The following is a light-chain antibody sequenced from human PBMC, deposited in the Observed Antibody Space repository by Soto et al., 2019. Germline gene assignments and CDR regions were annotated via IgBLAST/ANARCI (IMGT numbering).Light chain of an antibody. CDR1: TSNVGSNL. V-gene: IGLV1-47*02. J-gene: IGLJ2*01. CDR3: AVWDDSLSGVV. Sequence: QSALAQPPSASGTPGQRVTISCSGSTSNVGSNLASWYQQLPGSAPKLLIYNDYERPSGVPDRFSGSKSGTSASLGISGLRSEDEADYFCAVWDDSLSGVVFGGGPKLTVL. CDR2: NDY.